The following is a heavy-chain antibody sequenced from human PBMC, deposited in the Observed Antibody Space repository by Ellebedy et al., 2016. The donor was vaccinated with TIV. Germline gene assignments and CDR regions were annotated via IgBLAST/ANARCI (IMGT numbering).Heavy chain of an antibody. CDR2: ISSSGVST. Sequence: GGSLGLSCAASGFTFRNFAMTWVRQAPGRGLEWVSSISSSGVSTDYADSVRGRVTISRDNSKNTLYLQMNSLRADDTALYYCAKLDSSGYYYGRFDYWGQGTLVTVSS. D-gene: IGHD3-22*01. V-gene: IGHV3-23*01. CDR1: GFTFRNFA. J-gene: IGHJ4*02. CDR3: AKLDSSGYYYGRFDY.